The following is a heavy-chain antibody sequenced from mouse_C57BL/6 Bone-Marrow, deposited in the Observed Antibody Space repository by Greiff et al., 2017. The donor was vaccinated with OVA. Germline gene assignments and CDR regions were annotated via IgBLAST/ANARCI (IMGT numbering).Heavy chain of an antibody. CDR3: ARWKDYDERYYFDD. J-gene: IGHJ2*01. CDR2: IDPSDSYT. Sequence: QVQLQQPGAELVKPGASVKLSCKASGYTFTSYWMQWVKQRPGQGLEWIGEIDPSDSYTNYNQKFKGKATLPVDTSSSTAYMQLSSLTSEDSAVYYCARWKDYDERYYFDDWGQGTTLTVSS. CDR1: GYTFTSYW. V-gene: IGHV1-50*01. D-gene: IGHD2-4*01.